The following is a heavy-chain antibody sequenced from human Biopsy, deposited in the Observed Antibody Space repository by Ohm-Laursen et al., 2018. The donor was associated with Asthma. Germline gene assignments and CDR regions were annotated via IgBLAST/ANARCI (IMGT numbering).Heavy chain of an antibody. V-gene: IGHV3-30*03. CDR1: GFSFSSFG. J-gene: IGHJ4*02. Sequence: SLRLSCSASGFSFSSFGMHWVRQVPGKGPEWVALISFDGRYEYYADSVKGRFTISRDNPMKRLYLQMSSLTAEDTAVYYCASRGGDFWSGYYMDYWGQGTLVTVSS. CDR2: ISFDGRYE. CDR3: ASRGGDFWSGYYMDY. D-gene: IGHD3-3*01.